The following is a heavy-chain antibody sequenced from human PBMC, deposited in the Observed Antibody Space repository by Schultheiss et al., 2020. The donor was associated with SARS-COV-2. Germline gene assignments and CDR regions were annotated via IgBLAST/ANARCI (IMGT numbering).Heavy chain of an antibody. J-gene: IGHJ3*02. V-gene: IGHV4-4*07. CDR3: ARRGATFFAFDI. Sequence: SETLSLTCTVSGGSISSYYWSWIRQPAGKGLEWIGRIYTSGSTNYNPSLKSRVTISVDTSKNQFSLKLSSVTAADTAVYYCARRGATFFAFDIWGQGTMVTVSS. CDR2: IYTSGST. D-gene: IGHD3-16*01. CDR1: GGSISSYY.